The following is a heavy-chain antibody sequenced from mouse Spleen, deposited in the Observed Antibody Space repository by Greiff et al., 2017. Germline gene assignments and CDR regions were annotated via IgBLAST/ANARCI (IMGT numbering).Heavy chain of an antibody. Sequence: VQLQQSGPELVKPGASVKISCKASGYSFTGYYMNWVKQSPEKSLEWIGEINPSTGGTTYNQKFKAKATLTVDKSSSTAYMQLSSLTSEDSAVYYCARGEDYGGNFDYWGQGTTLTVSS. D-gene: IGHD2-4*01. J-gene: IGHJ2*01. V-gene: IGHV1-42*01. CDR3: ARGEDYGGNFDY. CDR1: GYSFTGYY. CDR2: INPSTGGT.